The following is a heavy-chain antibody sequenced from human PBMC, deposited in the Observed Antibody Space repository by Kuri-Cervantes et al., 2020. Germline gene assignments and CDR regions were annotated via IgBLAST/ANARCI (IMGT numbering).Heavy chain of an antibody. J-gene: IGHJ3*02. CDR1: GFTFSSYA. CDR2: ISSSSSYI. V-gene: IGHV3-21*01. CDR3: AREFGRPAQWFREEKAFDI. D-gene: IGHD3-10*01. Sequence: GESLKISCAASGFTFSSYAMHWVRQAPGKGLEWVSSISSSSSYIYYADSVKGRFTISRDNAKNSLYLQMNSLRAEDTAVYYCAREFGRPAQWFREEKAFDIWGQGTMVTVSS.